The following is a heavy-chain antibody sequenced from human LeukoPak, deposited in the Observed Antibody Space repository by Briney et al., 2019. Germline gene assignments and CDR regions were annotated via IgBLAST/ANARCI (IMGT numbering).Heavy chain of an antibody. J-gene: IGHJ4*02. V-gene: IGHV1-18*01. D-gene: IGHD2-15*01. Sequence: ASVKVSCTASGYTFTSYGISWVRQAPGQGLEWMGWISTYNGNTNYAQKLQGRVTMTTDTSTSTAYMELRSLRSDDTAVYYCARDLEDCSGGSCYVDYWGQGTLVTVSS. CDR2: ISTYNGNT. CDR1: GYTFTSYG. CDR3: ARDLEDCSGGSCYVDY.